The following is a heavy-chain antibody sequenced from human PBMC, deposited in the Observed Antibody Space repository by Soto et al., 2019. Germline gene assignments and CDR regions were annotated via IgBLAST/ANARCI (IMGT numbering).Heavy chain of an antibody. J-gene: IGHJ4*02. CDR3: ASANAWEVFLAY. V-gene: IGHV4-31*03. CDR1: VASINSGGYY. D-gene: IGHD1-26*01. CDR2: IYFSGST. Sequence: TLSLTCTVSVASINSGGYYWSWIRQLPGKGLEWIGYIYFSGSTYYNPSLESRVIISLDTSQNQFSLKLSSVTVADTAVYYCASANAWEVFLAYWGQGTLVTVYS.